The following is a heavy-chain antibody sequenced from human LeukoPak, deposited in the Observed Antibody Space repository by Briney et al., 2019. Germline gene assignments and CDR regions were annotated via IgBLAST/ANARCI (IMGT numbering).Heavy chain of an antibody. CDR1: GDSISHEY. D-gene: IGHD3-16*01. J-gene: IGHJ5*02. Sequence: TAETLSLTCTVSGDSISHEYWSGLRQPPGKGLEGVGYIYKTGSTNYNPSLKSQVTISMDTSKNQLSLKLTSVTAADTAVYYCARLNGGGFLWLIWFDPWGQGTLVTVSS. CDR3: ARLNGGGFLWLIWFDP. CDR2: IYKTGST. V-gene: IGHV4-59*08.